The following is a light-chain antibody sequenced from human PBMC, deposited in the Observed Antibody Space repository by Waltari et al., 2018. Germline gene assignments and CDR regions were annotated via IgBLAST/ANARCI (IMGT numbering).Light chain of an antibody. V-gene: IGLV6-57*02. CDR3: QSYDDTSLWV. CDR2: EDD. Sequence: NFMLTQPHSVSESPGKTITISCTGSSGSIASNYVQGYQQRPGSAPTIVIYEDDHRPSGVPDRFSGSIDSSSNSASLTISELKTEDEADYYCQSYDDTSLWVFGGGTKLTVL. J-gene: IGLJ3*02. CDR1: SGSIASNY.